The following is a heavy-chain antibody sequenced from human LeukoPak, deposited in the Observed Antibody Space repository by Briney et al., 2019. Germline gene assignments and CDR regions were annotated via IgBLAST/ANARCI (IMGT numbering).Heavy chain of an antibody. V-gene: IGHV3-7*01. CDR1: GFIFSSYW. CDR3: ARSHSLYYYDTSGPDAFDI. CDR2: IKHDGSEK. J-gene: IGHJ3*02. D-gene: IGHD3-22*01. Sequence: GGSLRLSCAASGFIFSSYWMSWVRQAPGKGLEWVANIKHDGSEKYYVDSVKGRFTISRDNAKNSLYLQMNSLRAEDTAVYYCARSHSLYYYDTSGPDAFDIWGQGTMVTVSS.